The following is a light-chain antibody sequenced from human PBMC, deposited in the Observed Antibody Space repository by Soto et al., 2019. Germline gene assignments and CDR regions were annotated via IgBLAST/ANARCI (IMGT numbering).Light chain of an antibody. CDR2: GAS. Sequence: EIVLTQSPGTLSLSPGERAALSCRASQSVSGSYLAWYQQKPGQAPRLLIYGASSRATGIPDRFSGGGSGTDFTLPISRLEPEDFAMYYCQQYGDSIYTFGQGTKLEIK. V-gene: IGKV3-20*01. J-gene: IGKJ2*01. CDR1: QSVSGSY. CDR3: QQYGDSIYT.